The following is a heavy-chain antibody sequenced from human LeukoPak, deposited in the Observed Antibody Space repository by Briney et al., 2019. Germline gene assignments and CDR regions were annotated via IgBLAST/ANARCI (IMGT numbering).Heavy chain of an antibody. J-gene: IGHJ4*02. Sequence: SGGSLRLSCAASGFTFSSYSMNWVRQAPGKGLEWVSSISSSSSYIYYADSVKGRFTISRDNAKNSLYLQMNSLRAEDTAVNYCARHPDVVGAGDDWGQVILVSVSS. V-gene: IGHV3-21*01. D-gene: IGHD1-26*01. CDR1: GFTFSSYS. CDR2: ISSSSSYI. CDR3: ARHPDVVGAGDD.